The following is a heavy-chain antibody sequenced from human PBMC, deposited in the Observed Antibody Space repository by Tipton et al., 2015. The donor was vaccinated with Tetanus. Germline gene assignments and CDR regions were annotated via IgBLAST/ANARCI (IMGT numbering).Heavy chain of an antibody. D-gene: IGHD4-17*01. Sequence: SLRLSCAASGFTFSSYSMNWVRQAPGKGLEWVSYISSSSSTIYYADSVKGRFTISRDNAKNSLYLQMNSLRDEDTAVYYCAKKPYGDPSYFDYWGQGTLVTVSS. CDR1: GFTFSSYS. CDR2: ISSSSSTI. J-gene: IGHJ4*02. CDR3: AKKPYGDPSYFDY. V-gene: IGHV3-48*02.